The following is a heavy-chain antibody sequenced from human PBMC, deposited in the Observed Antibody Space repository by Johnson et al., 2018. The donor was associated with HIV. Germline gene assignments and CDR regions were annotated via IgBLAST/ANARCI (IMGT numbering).Heavy chain of an antibody. D-gene: IGHD1-26*01. Sequence: LSCAASGFTFSSYGMHWVRQAPGKGLEWVAFIRYDGSNKYYADSVKGRFTISRDNAKNSLYLQMNSLRAEDTAVYYCARVRIWWELHGTVSAFDIWGQGTIVIVSS. V-gene: IGHV3-30*02. CDR2: IRYDGSNK. CDR3: ARVRIWWELHGTVSAFDI. J-gene: IGHJ3*02. CDR1: GFTFSSYG.